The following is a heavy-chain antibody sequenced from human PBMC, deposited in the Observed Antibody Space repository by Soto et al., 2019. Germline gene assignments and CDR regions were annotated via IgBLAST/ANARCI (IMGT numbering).Heavy chain of an antibody. J-gene: IGHJ5*02. V-gene: IGHV2-5*02. CDR1: GFSLSTSGVG. CDR2: IYWDDDK. CDR3: AHSLYYGSGSYHNWFDP. Sequence: QITLKESGPTLVKPTQTLTLTCTFSGFSLSTSGVGVGWIRQPPGKALEWLALIYWDDDKRYSPSLKSRLTITTDASKNQLVPTMSNMDPVDTATYYCAHSLYYGSGSYHNWFDPWGQGTLVTVSS. D-gene: IGHD3-10*01.